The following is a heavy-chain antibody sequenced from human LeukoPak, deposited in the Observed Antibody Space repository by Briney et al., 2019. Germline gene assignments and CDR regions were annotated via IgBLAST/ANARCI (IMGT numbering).Heavy chain of an antibody. D-gene: IGHD1-26*01. CDR1: GFTFSSYA. CDR3: ATTTLGGSYRFDY. V-gene: IGHV3-30-3*01. Sequence: GGSLRLSCAASGFTFSSYAMHWVRQAPGKGLEWVAVISYDGSNKYYADSVKGRFTISRDNSKNTLYLQMNSLRAEDTAVYYCATTTLGGSYRFDYWGQGTLVTVSS. J-gene: IGHJ4*02. CDR2: ISYDGSNK.